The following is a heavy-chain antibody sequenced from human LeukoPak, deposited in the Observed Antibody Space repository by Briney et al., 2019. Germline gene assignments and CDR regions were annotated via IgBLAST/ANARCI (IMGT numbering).Heavy chain of an antibody. J-gene: IGHJ6*02. CDR2: INGLGDGT. CDR1: GFSFTSYA. V-gene: IGHV3-23*01. CDR3: AKDRPNGMDA. Sequence: GGSLRLSCTASGFSFTSYALSWIRQAPGKGLEWVSGINGLGDGTYYADSVKGRFSISRDNSRNTIYLQMNSLGAEDTAVYYCAKDRPNGMDAWGQGTTVTVSS.